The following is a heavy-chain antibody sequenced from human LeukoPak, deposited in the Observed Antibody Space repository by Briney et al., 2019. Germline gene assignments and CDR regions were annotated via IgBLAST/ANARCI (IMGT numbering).Heavy chain of an antibody. CDR3: ATYSGAHHKTFDD. D-gene: IGHD1-26*01. J-gene: IGHJ4*02. Sequence: GGSLRLSCAASGFSFSTSWMSWVRQAPGKGLEWVANIKQDESEKDYVDSVKGRFTISRDNAKNSLYLQMNSLRPEDTALYYCATYSGAHHKTFDDWGQGTLVTVSS. V-gene: IGHV3-7*03. CDR2: IKQDESEK. CDR1: GFSFSTSW.